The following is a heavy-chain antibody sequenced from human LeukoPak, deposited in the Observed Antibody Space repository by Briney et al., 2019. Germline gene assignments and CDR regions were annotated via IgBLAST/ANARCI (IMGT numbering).Heavy chain of an antibody. CDR2: ISSGGGSA. CDR1: GFTFNNYA. D-gene: IGHD2-2*01. V-gene: IGHV3-23*01. Sequence: PGGSLRLSCAASGFTFNNYAMSWVRQAPGKGLEWVSAISSGGGSAYYADSVKGRFTISRDNSKNTLYLQMNSLTAEDTAVYYCASRLPAGLRVDYWDQGNLVTVSS. CDR3: ASRLPAGLRVDY. J-gene: IGHJ4*02.